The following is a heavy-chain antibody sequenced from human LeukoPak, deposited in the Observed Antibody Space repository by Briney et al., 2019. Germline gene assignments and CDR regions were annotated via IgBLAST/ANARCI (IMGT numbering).Heavy chain of an antibody. CDR3: AKVVQTGNSMFDY. J-gene: IGHJ4*02. Sequence: GGSLRLSCAASGFAFSSYAVSWVRQAPGKGLEWVSGFSETNSGIYYADSVKGRFTISRDNSRNTLYLHMNSLGVEDTAVYFCAKVVQTGNSMFDYWGQGTLVTVSS. D-gene: IGHD2/OR15-2a*01. CDR1: GFAFSSYA. CDR2: FSETNSGI. V-gene: IGHV3-23*01.